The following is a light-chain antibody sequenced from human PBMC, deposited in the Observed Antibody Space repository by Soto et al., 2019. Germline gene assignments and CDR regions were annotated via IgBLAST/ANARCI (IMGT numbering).Light chain of an antibody. CDR1: QSVSTN. V-gene: IGKV3-15*01. J-gene: IGKJ1*01. CDR2: GTS. CDR3: HQYNFWPT. Sequence: EIVLTQSPATLSVSPGERARLSCRASQSVSTNLAWYQQKPGQSPRLLIYGTSTRATDIPARFSGSGSGTEFTLTISSLQSEDSAVYYCHQYNFWPTFGQGTKVDIK.